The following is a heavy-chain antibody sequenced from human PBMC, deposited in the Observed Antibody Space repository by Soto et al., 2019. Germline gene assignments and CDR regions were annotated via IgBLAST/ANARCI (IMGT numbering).Heavy chain of an antibody. CDR3: ARGNYVWYYYYYMDV. CDR1: GFTFSSYW. Sequence: GGSLRLSCAASGFTFSSYWMHWVRQAPGKGLVWVSRINSDGSSTSYADSVKGRFTISRDNAKNTLYLQMNSLRAEDTAVYYCARGNYVWYYYYYMDVWGKGTTVTVSS. D-gene: IGHD3-16*01. CDR2: INSDGSST. V-gene: IGHV3-74*01. J-gene: IGHJ6*03.